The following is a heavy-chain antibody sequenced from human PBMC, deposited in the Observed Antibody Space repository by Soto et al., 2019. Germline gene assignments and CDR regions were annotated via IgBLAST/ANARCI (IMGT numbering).Heavy chain of an antibody. CDR1: GYTFTSYA. V-gene: IGHV1-3*01. Sequence: QVQLVQSGAEVKKPGASVKVSCKASGYTFTSYAMHWVRQAPGQRLEWMGWINAGNGNTKYSQKFQGRVTITRDTSASTAYMELSSLRSEDTDVYYCAKSATVPAAIAYWGQGTLVTVSS. J-gene: IGHJ4*02. CDR2: INAGNGNT. CDR3: AKSATVPAAIAY. D-gene: IGHD2-2*02.